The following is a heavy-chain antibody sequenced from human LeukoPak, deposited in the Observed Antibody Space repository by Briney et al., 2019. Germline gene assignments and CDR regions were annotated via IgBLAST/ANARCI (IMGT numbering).Heavy chain of an antibody. CDR2: INHSGST. J-gene: IGHJ4*02. Sequence: SETLSLTCAVYGGSFSGYYWSWIRQPPGKGLEWIGEINHSGSTNYNPSLKSRVTISVDTSKNQFSLKLSSVTAADTAVYYCARPSKRQEVAATRGYFDYWGQGTLVTVSS. CDR3: ARPSKRQEVAATRGYFDY. D-gene: IGHD2-15*01. V-gene: IGHV4-34*01. CDR1: GGSFSGYY.